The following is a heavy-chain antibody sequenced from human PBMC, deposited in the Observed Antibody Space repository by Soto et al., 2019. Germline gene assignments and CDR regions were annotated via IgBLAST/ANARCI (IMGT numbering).Heavy chain of an antibody. CDR1: GFTFSSYA. CDR2: ISYDGSNK. CDR3: ARDSRSGYSYGYFDY. Sequence: VGSLRLSCAASGFTFSSYAMHWVRQAPGKGLEWVAVISYDGSNKYYADSVKGRFTISRDNSKNTLYLQMNSLRAEDTAVYYCARDSRSGYSYGYFDYWGQGTLVTVSS. J-gene: IGHJ4*02. D-gene: IGHD5-18*01. V-gene: IGHV3-30-3*01.